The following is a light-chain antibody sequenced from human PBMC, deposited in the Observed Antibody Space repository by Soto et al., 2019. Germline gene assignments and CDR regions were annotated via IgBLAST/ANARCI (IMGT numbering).Light chain of an antibody. CDR1: SSDVGGYNY. V-gene: IGLV2-14*01. CDR3: SSYTSSSVL. CDR2: DVS. J-gene: IGLJ2*01. Sequence: QSALTQPASVSGSPGQSITISCTGTSSDVGGYNYVSWYQQYPGKAPKLLIYDVSNRPSGVSNRFSGSKSGNTASLTISGVQAEDEADYYCSSYTSSSVLFGGGTKLTVL.